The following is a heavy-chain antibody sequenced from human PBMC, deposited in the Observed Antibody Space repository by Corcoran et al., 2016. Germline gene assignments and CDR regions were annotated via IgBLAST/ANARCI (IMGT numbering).Heavy chain of an antibody. D-gene: IGHD2-15*01. J-gene: IGHJ5*02. CDR1: GFTFSSYG. V-gene: IGHV3-30*03. Sequence: QVQLVESGGGVVQPGRSLRLSCAASGFTFSSYGMHWVRQAPGKGLEWVAVISYDGSNKYYADSVKGRFTISRDNSKNTLYLQMNSLSAEDPALYDCARGRCSGGSCYSSRSWFDPWGQGTLVTVSS. CDR2: ISYDGSNK. CDR3: ARGRCSGGSCYSSRSWFDP.